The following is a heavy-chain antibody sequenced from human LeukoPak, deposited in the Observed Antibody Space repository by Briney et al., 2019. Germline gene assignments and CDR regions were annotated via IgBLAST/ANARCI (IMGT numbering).Heavy chain of an antibody. CDR1: GFTVSNNY. CDR3: ARGGLGYSSKYLNY. CDR2: IYAGGTT. D-gene: IGHD6-13*01. V-gene: IGHV3-53*01. Sequence: GGSLRLSCAASGFTVSNNYMSWVRQAPGKGLEWVSLIYAGGTTYCADSAKGRFTISRDNSKNTLYLQMNSLRAEDTAVYYCARGGLGYSSKYLNYWGQGTLVTVSS. J-gene: IGHJ4*02.